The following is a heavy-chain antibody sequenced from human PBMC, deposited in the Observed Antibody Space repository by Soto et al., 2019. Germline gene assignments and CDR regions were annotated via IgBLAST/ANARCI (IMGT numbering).Heavy chain of an antibody. CDR2: ISYGGGTT. J-gene: IGHJ4*02. CDR1: EFTFSNYA. CDR3: AKNPGYYYDSTGYHFDY. D-gene: IGHD3-22*01. Sequence: EVQLLESGGGLVQPGGSLRLSCAASEFTFSNYAMSWVRQAPGKGLEWVSVISYGGGTTYYADSVKGRFTISRDNSKSTLYLQMNRLRAEDSAVYYCAKNPGYYYDSTGYHFDYWGQGTLVTASS. V-gene: IGHV3-23*01.